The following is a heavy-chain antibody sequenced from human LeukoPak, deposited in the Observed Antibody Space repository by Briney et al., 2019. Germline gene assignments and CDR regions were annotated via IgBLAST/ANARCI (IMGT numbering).Heavy chain of an antibody. CDR3: AAPDRCSGGRCYSLRFWFDP. CDR1: GFSISSSSYY. D-gene: IGHD2-15*01. Sequence: SETLSLTCTVSGFSISSSSYYWGWIRQPPGMGLEWIVSIYYSGSTYYNPSLNSLVTISVNTAKTHHSLKLSSVTAADTAVYYCAAPDRCSGGRCYSLRFWFDPWGQGTLVTVSS. J-gene: IGHJ5*02. CDR2: IYYSGST. V-gene: IGHV4-39*01.